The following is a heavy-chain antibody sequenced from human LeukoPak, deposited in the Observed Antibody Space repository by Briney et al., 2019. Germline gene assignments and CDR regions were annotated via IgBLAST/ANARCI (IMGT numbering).Heavy chain of an antibody. J-gene: IGHJ4*02. CDR2: INHSGST. V-gene: IGHV4-34*01. D-gene: IGHD3-16*02. CDR1: GGSFSGYY. CDR3: ARVIVWGSYRFTIYYFDY. Sequence: PSETLSLTCAVYGGSFSGYYWSWIRQPPGKGLEWIGEINHSGSTNYNPSLKSRVTISVDTSKNQFSLKLSSVTAADTAVYYCARVIVWGSYRFTIYYFDYWGQGTLVTLSS.